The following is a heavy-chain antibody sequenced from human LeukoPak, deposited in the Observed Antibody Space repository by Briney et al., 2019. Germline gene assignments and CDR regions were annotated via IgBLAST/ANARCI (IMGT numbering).Heavy chain of an antibody. CDR2: IWYDGSNQ. CDR3: ARVITVGGPTYCDS. J-gene: IGHJ4*02. Sequence: PGGSLRLSCVASGFTFNTYGIHWVRQAPGKGLEWVAVIWYDGSNQYYADSVKGRFTISRDNSKNTLYLQMNSLRVEDTAVYYCARVITVGGPTYCDSWGQGTLVTVSS. V-gene: IGHV3-33*01. D-gene: IGHD3-16*01. CDR1: GFTFNTYG.